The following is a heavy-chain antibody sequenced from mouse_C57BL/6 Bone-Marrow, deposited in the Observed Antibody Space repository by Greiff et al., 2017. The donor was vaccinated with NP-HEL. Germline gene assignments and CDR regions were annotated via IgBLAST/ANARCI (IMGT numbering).Heavy chain of an antibody. CDR2: IDPSDSET. J-gene: IGHJ1*03. Sequence: QVQLQQPEAELVRPGSSVKLSCKASGYTFTSYWMHWVKQRPIQGLEWIGNIDPSDSETHYNQKFKDKATLTVDKSSSTAYMQLSSLTSEDSAVYYCARNYGWYFDVWGTGTTVTVSS. V-gene: IGHV1-52*01. CDR1: GYTFTSYW. CDR3: ARNYGWYFDV. D-gene: IGHD1-1*01.